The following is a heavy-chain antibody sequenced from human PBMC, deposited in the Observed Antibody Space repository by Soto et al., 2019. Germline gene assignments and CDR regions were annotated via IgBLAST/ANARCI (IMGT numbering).Heavy chain of an antibody. CDR1: GGTFSSYT. V-gene: IGHV1-69*02. J-gene: IGHJ6*02. D-gene: IGHD1-7*01. CDR2: IIPILGIA. Sequence: QVQLVQSGAEVKKPGSSVKVSCKASGGTFSSYTISWVRQAPGQGLEWMGRIIPILGIANYAHKFQGRVTITADKSTSTAYMELSSLRSEDTAVYYCATRSNWNYSPIHYYYYYGMDVWGQGTTVTVSS. CDR3: ATRSNWNYSPIHYYYYYGMDV.